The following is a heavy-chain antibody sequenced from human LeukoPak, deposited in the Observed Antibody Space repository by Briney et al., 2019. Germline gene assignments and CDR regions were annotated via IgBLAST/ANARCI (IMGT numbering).Heavy chain of an antibody. CDR2: ILYNGSKK. D-gene: IGHD2-15*01. CDR1: GFTFSSSG. V-gene: IGHV3-33*01. CDR3: ARAGGYCSGGSCYRGYSWFDP. Sequence: GGSLRLSCAASGFTFSSSGMHWVRQAPGKGLEWVAVILYNGSKKYYADSVKGGFTISRDNSKNTLYLQMNSLRVEDTAVYYCARAGGYCSGGSCYRGYSWFDPWGQGTLVTVSS. J-gene: IGHJ5*02.